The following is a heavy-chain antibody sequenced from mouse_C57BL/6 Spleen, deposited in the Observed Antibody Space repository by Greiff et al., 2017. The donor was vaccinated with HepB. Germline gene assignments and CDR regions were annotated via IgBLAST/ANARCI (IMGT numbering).Heavy chain of an antibody. D-gene: IGHD1-1*01. CDR3: TRSGGYYGSSFDY. J-gene: IGHJ2*01. V-gene: IGHV6-6*01. Sequence: EVQLQQSGGGLVQPGGSMKLSCAASGFTFSDAWMDWVRQSPEKGLEWVAEIRNKANNHATYYAVSVKGRFTISRDDSKSSVYLQMNSLRAEDTGIYYCTRSGGYYGSSFDYWGQGTTLTVSS. CDR2: IRNKANNHAT. CDR1: GFTFSDAW.